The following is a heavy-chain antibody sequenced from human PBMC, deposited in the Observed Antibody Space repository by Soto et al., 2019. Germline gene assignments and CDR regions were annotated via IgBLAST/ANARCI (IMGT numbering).Heavy chain of an antibody. J-gene: IGHJ4*02. V-gene: IGHV1-2*02. CDR1: GYTFTPQY. Sequence: ASAKVSCMGSGYTFTPQYLHWLRQARVQGLEWMGWINPNSGGTNYAQKFQGRVTMTRDTSINTAYMELSRLRSDDTAVYYCARTNKYDTTGYKYDYWGEGTLVTVSA. D-gene: IGHD3-22*01. CDR3: ARTNKYDTTGYKYDY. CDR2: INPNSGGT.